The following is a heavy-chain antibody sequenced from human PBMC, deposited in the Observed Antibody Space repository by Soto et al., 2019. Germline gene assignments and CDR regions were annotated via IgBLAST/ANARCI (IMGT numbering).Heavy chain of an antibody. Sequence: PGASLKISCKASDTTHWIGWVRQKPGKGLEWMGIIYPGDSDTKYSPSFQGQVTISVDKSISTAYLHWSSLKASDTATYYCARLVNYYLGMDVWGLGTTVTVSS. V-gene: IGHV5-51*01. J-gene: IGHJ6*02. CDR1: DTTHW. CDR3: ARLVNYYLGMDV. CDR2: IYPGDSDT.